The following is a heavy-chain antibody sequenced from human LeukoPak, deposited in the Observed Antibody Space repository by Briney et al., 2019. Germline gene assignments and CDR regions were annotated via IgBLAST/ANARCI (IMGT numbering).Heavy chain of an antibody. J-gene: IGHJ5*02. CDR1: GGTFSSYA. Sequence: SVKVSRKASGGTFSSYAISWVRQAPGQGLEWMGRIIPILGIANYAQKFQGRVTITADKSTSTAYMELSSLRSEDTAVYYCARNQFLEWFNWFDPRGQGTLVTVSS. CDR3: ARNQFLEWFNWFDP. CDR2: IIPILGIA. V-gene: IGHV1-69*04. D-gene: IGHD3-3*01.